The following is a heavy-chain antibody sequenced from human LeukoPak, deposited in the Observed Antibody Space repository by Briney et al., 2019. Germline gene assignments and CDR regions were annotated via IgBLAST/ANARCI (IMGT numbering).Heavy chain of an antibody. D-gene: IGHD1-26*01. CDR1: GFIFSNNW. CDR3: TRDDFSGSYCD. J-gene: IGHJ4*01. Sequence: GGSLRLSCAASGFIFSNNWMSWVRQAPGKGLEWVANIKGDGSETYYVDSVKGRFTISRDNTRNSLYLQMNSLRADDTATCYCTRDDFSGSYCDWGHGTLVTVSS. V-gene: IGHV3-7*01. CDR2: IKGDGSET.